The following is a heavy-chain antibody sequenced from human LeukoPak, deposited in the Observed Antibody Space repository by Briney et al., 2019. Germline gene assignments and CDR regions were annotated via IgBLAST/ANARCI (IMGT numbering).Heavy chain of an antibody. V-gene: IGHV4-59*08. CDR2: IYYNGST. CDR3: ARQSRGIAVAGLDY. D-gene: IGHD6-19*01. J-gene: IGHJ4*02. Sequence: SETLSLTCIVSGGSISSYYWTWIRQPPGKGLEWIGYIYYNGSTNYNPSLKSRVTISVDTSKNQFSLKLNSVTAADAAVYYCARQSRGIAVAGLDYWGQGILVTVSS. CDR1: GGSISSYY.